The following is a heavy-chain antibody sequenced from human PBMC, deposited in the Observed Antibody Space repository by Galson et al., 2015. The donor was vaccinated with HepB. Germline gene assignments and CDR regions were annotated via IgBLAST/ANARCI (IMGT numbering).Heavy chain of an antibody. Sequence: SVTVSCKASGYSFTSYDIHWVRQLTGQGLEWLGWMGPKSGDTGYAQKFQGRVPMTRDTSMRTAFMELRSLTTEDTAVYYCAKGDGDYPESFDFWGQGTMVIVSS. V-gene: IGHV1-8*01. CDR3: AKGDGDYPESFDF. D-gene: IGHD4-17*01. CDR1: GYSFTSYD. J-gene: IGHJ3*01. CDR2: MGPKSGDT.